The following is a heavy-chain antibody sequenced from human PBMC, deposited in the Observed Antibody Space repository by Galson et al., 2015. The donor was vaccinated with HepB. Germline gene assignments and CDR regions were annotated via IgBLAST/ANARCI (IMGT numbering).Heavy chain of an antibody. V-gene: IGHV3-33*01. CDR1: GFTFSAYG. CDR2: VWYDGSKQ. J-gene: IGHJ3*01. CDR3: ARENCSSTGCYTKAFDF. Sequence: SLRLSCATSGFTFSAYGMHWVRQAPGKGLEWVAVVWYDGSKQRYADSVKGRFTIYRDNSRVYLQMNNLRVEDTAVYNCARENCSSTGCYTKAFDFWGQGTRVTVSS. D-gene: IGHD2-2*02.